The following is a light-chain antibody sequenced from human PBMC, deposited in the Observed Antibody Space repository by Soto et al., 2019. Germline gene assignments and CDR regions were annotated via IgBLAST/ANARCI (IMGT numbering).Light chain of an antibody. CDR3: QQTYRRRT. CDR1: QSITYN. CDR2: AAS. Sequence: DIQMTQSPSSLSASVGDRVTITCRASQSITYNLNWYQHKPGKAPKLLIYAASSLQSGVPSRFSGTGSGTDFALTISSLQPEDFATYHCQQTYRRRTFGQGTKVEIK. J-gene: IGKJ1*01. V-gene: IGKV1-39*01.